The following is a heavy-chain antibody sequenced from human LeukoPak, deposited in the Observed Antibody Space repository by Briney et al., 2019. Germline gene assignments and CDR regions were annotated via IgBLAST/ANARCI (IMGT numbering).Heavy chain of an antibody. J-gene: IGHJ4*02. CDR3: AGDRATSYFDY. V-gene: IGHV3-33*01. D-gene: IGHD1-26*01. CDR2: IWYDGSNK. CDR1: GFTFSSHG. Sequence: GTSMRLACAAYGFTFSSHGMHWVRQAPGKGLEWVAFIWYDGSNKYYTDSVKGRFTISRDNSKDTLYLQMNSLRAEDTAVYYCAGDRATSYFDYWGQGALVTISS.